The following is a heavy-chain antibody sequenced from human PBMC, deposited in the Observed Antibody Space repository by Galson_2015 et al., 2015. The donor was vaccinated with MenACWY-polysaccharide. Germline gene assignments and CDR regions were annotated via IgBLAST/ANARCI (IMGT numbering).Heavy chain of an antibody. CDR2: IKQDGSEK. CDR3: ARERWVRGVFFDQ. J-gene: IGHJ4*02. D-gene: IGHD3-10*01. Sequence: SLRLSCAASGFTFSNFWMSWVRQAPGKELEWVASIKQDGSEKYLVDSVKGRFTISRDNAENSLILQMNSLRAEDTAVYYCARERWVRGVFFDQWGQGTLVTVSS. V-gene: IGHV3-7*01. CDR1: GFTFSNFW.